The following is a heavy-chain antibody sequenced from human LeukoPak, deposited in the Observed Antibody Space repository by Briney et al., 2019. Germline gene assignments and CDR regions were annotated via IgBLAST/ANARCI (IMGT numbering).Heavy chain of an antibody. V-gene: IGHV4-4*02. D-gene: IGHD3-22*01. J-gene: IGHJ4*02. CDR3: AGLVGRYSSGLYYYYFDY. Sequence: SETPSLTCTVSGDSINSLDLWSWVRQPPGKGLEWIGEMYLSGTTHSNPSVKSRVTISIDKSKNQFFLNLSSVTAADTAVYYCAGLVGRYSSGLYYYYFDYWGQGTLVTVSS. CDR1: GDSINSLDL. CDR2: MYLSGTT.